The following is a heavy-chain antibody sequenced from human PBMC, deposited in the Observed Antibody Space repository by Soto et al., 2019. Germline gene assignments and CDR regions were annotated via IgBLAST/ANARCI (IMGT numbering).Heavy chain of an antibody. D-gene: IGHD6-19*01. J-gene: IGHJ4*02. CDR3: ARGWKRRAGLDY. CDR2: INPNSGGT. Sequence: ASVKVSCKASGCTFTGYYMHWVRQAPGQGLEWMGWINPNSGGTNYAQKFQGRVTMTRDTSISTAYMELSRLRSDDTAVYYCARGWKRRAGLDYWGQGTLVTVSS. V-gene: IGHV1-2*02. CDR1: GCTFTGYY.